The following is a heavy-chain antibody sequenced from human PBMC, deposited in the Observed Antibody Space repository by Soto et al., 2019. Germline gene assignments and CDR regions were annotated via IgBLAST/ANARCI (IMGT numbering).Heavy chain of an antibody. J-gene: IGHJ6*02. Sequence: TLSLTCTVAGGSISSGEYYWSWSRQPPGKGLEWIGYIYYSGSTYYNPSLNSRVTISVDTSKNQFSLKPSSVTAADTAVHYCARVPLPSSCSSTSCHPPYGMDVWGQGTTVTVSS. CDR3: ARVPLPSSCSSTSCHPPYGMDV. CDR1: GGSISSGEYY. V-gene: IGHV4-30-4*01. CDR2: IYYSGST. D-gene: IGHD2-2*01.